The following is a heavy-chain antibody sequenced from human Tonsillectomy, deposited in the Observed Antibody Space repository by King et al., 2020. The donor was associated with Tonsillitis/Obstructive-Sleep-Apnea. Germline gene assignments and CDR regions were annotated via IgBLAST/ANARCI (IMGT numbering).Heavy chain of an antibody. CDR1: GYTFTGYY. J-gene: IGHJ6*04. Sequence: QLVQSGAEVKKPGASVKVSCKASGYTFTGYYMHWVRQAPGQGLEWMGRINPNSGGINYAQKFQGRVTMTRDTSISTAYMELSRLRSDDTAVYYCASSLGTVTTRMDVWGKGTTVTVSS. V-gene: IGHV1-2*06. CDR3: ASSLGTVTTRMDV. D-gene: IGHD4-17*01. CDR2: INPNSGGI.